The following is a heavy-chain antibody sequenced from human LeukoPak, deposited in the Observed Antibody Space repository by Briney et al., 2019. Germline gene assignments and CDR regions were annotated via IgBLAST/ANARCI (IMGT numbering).Heavy chain of an antibody. J-gene: IGHJ4*02. CDR1: GGSFSGYY. V-gene: IGHV4-34*01. Sequence: PPETLSLTCAVYGGSFSGYYWSWIRQPPGKGLEWIGEINHSGSTNYNPSLKSRVTISVDTSKNQFSLKLSSVTAADTAVYYCARGYYYGSGSSDRDYWGQGTLVTVSS. CDR2: INHSGST. D-gene: IGHD3-10*01. CDR3: ARGYYYGSGSSDRDY.